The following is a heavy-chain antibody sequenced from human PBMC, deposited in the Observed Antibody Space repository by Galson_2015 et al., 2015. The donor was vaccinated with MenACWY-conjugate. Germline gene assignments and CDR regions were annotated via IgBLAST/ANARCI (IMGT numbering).Heavy chain of an antibody. V-gene: IGHV3-23*01. Sequence: SLRLSCAASGFIFNTYWMHWVRQAPGKGLEWVSSISGSGDSTCFADSVRGRFTISRDNSENTVSLQMNSLRAEDTAVYHCAKRYYSDSSGYLGPIDYWGQGTLVTVSS. D-gene: IGHD3-22*01. J-gene: IGHJ4*02. CDR2: ISGSGDST. CDR1: GFIFNTYW. CDR3: AKRYYSDSSGYLGPIDY.